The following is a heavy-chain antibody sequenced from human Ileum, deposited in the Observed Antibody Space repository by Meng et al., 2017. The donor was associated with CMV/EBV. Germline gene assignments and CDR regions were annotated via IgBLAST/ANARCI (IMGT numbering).Heavy chain of an antibody. D-gene: IGHD2-15*01. CDR3: VHPASGASLDFQH. CDR2: IYWDDDK. CDR1: CFSLSNSGVG. J-gene: IGHJ1*01. Sequence: QINLKESGPTLLKPTPTLTLSCTFSCFSLSNSGVGVGLIPQPPGKALEWLAFIYWDDDKRYSPFLKSRLTITKDTSKNQVVLTMTNMDPVDTGTYYCVHPASGASLDFQHWGQGTLVTVSS. V-gene: IGHV2-5*02.